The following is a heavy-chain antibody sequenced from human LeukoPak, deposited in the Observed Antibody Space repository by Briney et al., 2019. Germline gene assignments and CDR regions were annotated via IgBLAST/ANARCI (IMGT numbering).Heavy chain of an antibody. D-gene: IGHD5-24*01. V-gene: IGHV4-59*01. J-gene: IGHJ4*02. Sequence: PSETLSLTCTVSGRSINSYYWSWIRQPPGKGLEWIGHMYYSGGTNYNPSLKSRVTISADTSKNQFSLKLSSVTAADTAVYYCTRRCKDAYTLYCFDYWGQGTLVTVSS. CDR3: TRRCKDAYTLYCFDY. CDR2: MYYSGGT. CDR1: GRSINSYY.